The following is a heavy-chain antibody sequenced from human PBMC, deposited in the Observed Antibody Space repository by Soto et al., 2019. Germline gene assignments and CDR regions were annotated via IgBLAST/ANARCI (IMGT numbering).Heavy chain of an antibody. CDR3: AGSSGWYFY. V-gene: IGHV3-21*01. CDR2: ISSSSSYI. CDR1: GFTFSSYS. D-gene: IGHD6-19*01. J-gene: IGHJ4*02. Sequence: EVQLVESGGGLVKPGGSLRLSCAASGFTFSSYSMNWVRQAPGKGLEWVSSISSSSSYIYYADSVKGRFPISRDNAKNSLYLQLNSLRAEDTAVYYCAGSSGWYFYWGQGTLVTVSS.